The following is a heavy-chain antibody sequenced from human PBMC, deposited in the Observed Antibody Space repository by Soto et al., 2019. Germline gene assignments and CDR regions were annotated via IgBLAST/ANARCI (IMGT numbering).Heavy chain of an antibody. Sequence: ASVKVSCKASGYTFSNYGISWVRQAPGQGIEWMGWISAYNGNTDYAQKVQGRVTMTTDTSTSTAYMELTSLRSDDTAVYYCAREGRITMLRGVIPMDYWGQGTLVTVSS. CDR2: ISAYNGNT. D-gene: IGHD3-10*01. J-gene: IGHJ4*02. V-gene: IGHV1-18*01. CDR1: GYTFSNYG. CDR3: AREGRITMLRGVIPMDY.